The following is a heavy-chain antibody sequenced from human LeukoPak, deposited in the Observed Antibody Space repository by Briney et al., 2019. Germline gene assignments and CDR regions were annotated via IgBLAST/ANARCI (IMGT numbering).Heavy chain of an antibody. Sequence: ASVKVSCKASGYTFTTYGVSWVRQAPGQGLEWMGWISGYNGNTNYAQKFQGRVTMTTDTSTITAYMELRSLRSEDTAVYYCARVKGYCGGDCYLGYWGQGTLVTVSS. CDR3: ARVKGYCGGDCYLGY. D-gene: IGHD2-21*02. CDR1: GYTFTTYG. V-gene: IGHV1-18*01. J-gene: IGHJ4*02. CDR2: ISGYNGNT.